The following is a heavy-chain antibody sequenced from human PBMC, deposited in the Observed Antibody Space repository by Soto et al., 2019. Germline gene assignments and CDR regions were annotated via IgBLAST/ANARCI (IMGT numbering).Heavy chain of an antibody. CDR3: AKGPMTTVTG. V-gene: IGHV3-30*18. CDR1: GFTFSSYG. Sequence: QVQLVESGGGVVQPGRSLRLSCAASGFTFSSYGMHWVRQAPGKGLEWVAVISYDGSNKYYADSVKGRFTISRDNSKNTLDLQMNSLRAEDTAVDYCAKGPMTTVTGWGQGTLVTVSS. J-gene: IGHJ4*02. CDR2: ISYDGSNK. D-gene: IGHD4-17*01.